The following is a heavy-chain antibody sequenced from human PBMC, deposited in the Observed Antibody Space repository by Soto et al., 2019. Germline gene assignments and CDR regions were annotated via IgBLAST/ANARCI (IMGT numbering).Heavy chain of an antibody. CDR1: GGTFSSYA. V-gene: IGHV1-69*13. Sequence: GASVKVSCKASGGTFSSYAISWVRQAPGQGLEWMGGIIPIFGTANYAQKFQGRVTITADESTSTAYMELSSLRSEDTAVYYCAYEYLGIVGATYYFDYWGQRTLVTVSS. CDR3: AYEYLGIVGATYYFDY. CDR2: IIPIFGTA. D-gene: IGHD1-26*01. J-gene: IGHJ4*02.